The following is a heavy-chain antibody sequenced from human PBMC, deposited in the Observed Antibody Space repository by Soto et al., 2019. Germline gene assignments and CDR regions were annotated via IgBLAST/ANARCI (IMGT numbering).Heavy chain of an antibody. Sequence: QVQLVESGGGVVQPGRSLRLSCAASGFTFSSYGMHWVRQAPGKGLEWVAVISYDGSNKYYADSVKGRFTISRDNSKNTLYLQMNSLRAEDTAVYYCAKEPAPPSGYSSDWYGRYYYYGMDVWGQGTTVTVSS. D-gene: IGHD6-19*01. CDR1: GFTFSSYG. V-gene: IGHV3-30*18. CDR3: AKEPAPPSGYSSDWYGRYYYYGMDV. CDR2: ISYDGSNK. J-gene: IGHJ6*02.